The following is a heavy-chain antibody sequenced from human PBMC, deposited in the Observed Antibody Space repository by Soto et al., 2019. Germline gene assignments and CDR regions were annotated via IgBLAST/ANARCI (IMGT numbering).Heavy chain of an antibody. D-gene: IGHD3-10*01. CDR1: GGTFSTYA. V-gene: IGHV1-69*01. Sequence: QVQLVQSGDEVKKPGSSVKVSCKASGGTFSTYAISWVRQAPGQGLEWMGGIITIFGTPNYAQKFQGRVTITADEYPSTAYMELSSLKSEDTAVYYCAGGPAGVGDLGQDFYCGMDVWDQETTVTVS. J-gene: IGHJ6*02. CDR2: IITIFGTP. CDR3: AGGPAGVGDLGQDFYCGMDV.